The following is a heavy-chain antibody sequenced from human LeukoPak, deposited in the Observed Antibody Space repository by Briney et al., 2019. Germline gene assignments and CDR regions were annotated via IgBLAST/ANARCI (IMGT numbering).Heavy chain of an antibody. J-gene: IGHJ3*02. D-gene: IGHD2-2*01. Sequence: PSETLSLTCTVSGGSISSTNYYWGWIRQPPGKGLEWIGSIYYSGNTYYNPSLKSRVTMSVDTSKNQFSLKLSSVTAADTAVYYCARYQYCSSTSCSGAFDIWGQGTMVTVSS. CDR2: IYYSGNT. CDR3: ARYQYCSSTSCSGAFDI. CDR1: GGSISSTNYY. V-gene: IGHV4-39*07.